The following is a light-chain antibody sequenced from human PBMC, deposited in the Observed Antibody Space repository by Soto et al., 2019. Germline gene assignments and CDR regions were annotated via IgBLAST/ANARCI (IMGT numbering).Light chain of an antibody. Sequence: DIQMTQSPSSLSASVGDRVTITCQASQDISNYLNWYQQKPGKAPKLLIYDASSLETGVPSRFSGSGSGTDFTSTISSLQPEDIATYYCQQYDNLLFTFGPGTKVDIK. J-gene: IGKJ3*01. V-gene: IGKV1-33*01. CDR3: QQYDNLLFT. CDR2: DAS. CDR1: QDISNY.